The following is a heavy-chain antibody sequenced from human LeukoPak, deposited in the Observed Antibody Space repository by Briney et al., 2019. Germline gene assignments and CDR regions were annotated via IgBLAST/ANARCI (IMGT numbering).Heavy chain of an antibody. CDR2: ISYDGSDK. Sequence: PGGSLRLSCAASGFTFSSYGIHWVRQAPGKGLEWVALISYDGSDKFFADSVRGRFTISRDNSKNTLYLQMNSLRVEDTAVYYCAKDLATKYSLDYWGQGTLVTVSS. CDR1: GFTFSSYG. D-gene: IGHD5-12*01. J-gene: IGHJ4*02. CDR3: AKDLATKYSLDY. V-gene: IGHV3-30*18.